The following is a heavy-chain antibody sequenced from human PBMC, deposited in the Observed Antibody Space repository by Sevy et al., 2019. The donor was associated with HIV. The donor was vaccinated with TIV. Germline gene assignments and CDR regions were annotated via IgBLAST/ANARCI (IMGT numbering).Heavy chain of an antibody. J-gene: IGHJ4*02. Sequence: GGSLRLSCAASGFTFSNYALSWVRQAPGKGLEWVSGFSGSGSITYDADSVKGGFAISTDISKNTLYLEMNSLRVDDTAVYYCVKKGAPGAAEYYFDCWGQGTLVTVSS. D-gene: IGHD6-13*01. CDR1: GFTFSNYA. V-gene: IGHV3-23*01. CDR3: VKKGAPGAAEYYFDC. CDR2: FSGSGSIT.